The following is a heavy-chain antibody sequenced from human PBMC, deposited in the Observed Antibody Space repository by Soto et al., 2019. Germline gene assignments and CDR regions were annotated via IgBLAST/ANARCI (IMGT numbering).Heavy chain of an antibody. CDR1: GGTFSSYA. CDR3: ARTVVAATPRDYYYYYGMDV. D-gene: IGHD2-15*01. CDR2: IIPIFGTA. J-gene: IGHJ6*02. Sequence: ASVKVSCKASGGTFSSYAISWVRQAPGQGLEWMGGIIPIFGTANYAQKFQGRVTITADESTSTAYMELSSLRSEDTAVYYCARTVVAATPRDYYYYYGMDVWGQGTTVTVSS. V-gene: IGHV1-69*13.